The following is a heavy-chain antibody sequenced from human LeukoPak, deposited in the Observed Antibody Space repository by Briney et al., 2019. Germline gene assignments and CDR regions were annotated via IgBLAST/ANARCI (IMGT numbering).Heavy chain of an antibody. Sequence: GASVKVSCKASGGTFSSYAISWVRQAPGQGLEWMGGIIPIFGTANYAQKFQGRVTITADESTSTAYMELSSLRSEDTAVYYCARGHWTPNMVATLAYWGQGTLVTVSS. CDR3: ARGHWTPNMVATLAY. V-gene: IGHV1-69*13. D-gene: IGHD5-12*01. CDR2: IIPIFGTA. J-gene: IGHJ4*02. CDR1: GGTFSSYA.